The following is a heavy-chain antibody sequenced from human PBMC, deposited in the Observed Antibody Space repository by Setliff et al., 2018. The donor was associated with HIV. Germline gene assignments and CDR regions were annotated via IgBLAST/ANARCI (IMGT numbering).Heavy chain of an antibody. CDR2: ISGSGSST. Sequence: GGSLRLSCAAFGFTFSSSAMSWVHLAPGKGLEWVSAISGSGSSTYYADSVKGRFTISRDNSKNTLYLQMNSLRAEDTAVYYCAKDVYVAKYYYGSSGYSGSYYFDYWGQGTLVTVSS. D-gene: IGHD3-22*01. V-gene: IGHV3-23*01. CDR1: GFTFSSSA. CDR3: AKDVYVAKYYYGSSGYSGSYYFDY. J-gene: IGHJ4*02.